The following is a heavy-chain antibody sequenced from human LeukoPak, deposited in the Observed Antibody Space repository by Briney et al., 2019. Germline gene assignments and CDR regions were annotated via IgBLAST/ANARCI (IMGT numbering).Heavy chain of an antibody. CDR2: FSLGETT. V-gene: IGHV4-59*08. D-gene: IGHD6-13*01. CDR1: GASITTYS. CDR3: ARLEAAAGPYHYYYGMDV. Sequence: SETLSLTCSVSGASITTYSWNWLRQSPGKGLEWIGYFSLGETTSYTSSLKSRVTISRGTSKNQVSLKLTSVTAADTAVYYCARLEAAAGPYHYYYGMDVWGQGTTVTVSS. J-gene: IGHJ6*02.